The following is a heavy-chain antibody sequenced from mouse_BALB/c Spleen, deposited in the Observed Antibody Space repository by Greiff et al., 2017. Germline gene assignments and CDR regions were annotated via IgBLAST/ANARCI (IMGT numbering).Heavy chain of an antibody. CDR2: ISNGGGST. CDR1: GFTFSSYT. D-gene: IGHD2-4*01. CDR3: ARQEITTYAMDY. Sequence: EVMLVESGGGLVQPGGSLKLSCAASGFTFSSYTMSWVRQTPEKRLEWVAYISNGGGSTYYPDTVKGRFTISRDNAKNTLYLQMSSLKSEDTAMYYCARQEITTYAMDYWGQGTSVTVSS. V-gene: IGHV5-12-2*01. J-gene: IGHJ4*01.